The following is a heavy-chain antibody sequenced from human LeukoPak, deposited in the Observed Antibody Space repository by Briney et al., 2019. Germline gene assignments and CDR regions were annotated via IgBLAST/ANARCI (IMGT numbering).Heavy chain of an antibody. CDR2: ISASGGTT. V-gene: IGHV3-23*01. D-gene: IGHD2-2*01. CDR3: AKEPREYCSSTSCPNWFDS. CDR1: GFTFNNYA. Sequence: GGSLRLSCAASGFTFNNYAMSWVRQAPGKGLEWVSAISASGGTTYYADSVKGRFTISRDNSENTLFLQMNSLRAEDTDVYYCAKEPREYCSSTSCPNWFDSWGQGTLVTVSS. J-gene: IGHJ5*01.